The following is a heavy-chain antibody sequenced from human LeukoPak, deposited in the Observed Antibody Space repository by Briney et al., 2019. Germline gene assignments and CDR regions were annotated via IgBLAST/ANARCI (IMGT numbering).Heavy chain of an antibody. V-gene: IGHV1-2*02. CDR2: INPNSGGT. J-gene: IGHJ4*02. CDR1: GYTFTCYY. CDR3: ARGGIVGATWGPSTLDY. D-gene: IGHD1-26*01. Sequence: GASVKVSCKASGYTFTCYYMHWVRQAPGQGLEWMGWINPNSGGTNYAQKFQGRVTMTRDTSISTAYMELSRLRSDDTAVYYCARGGIVGATWGPSTLDYWGQGTLVTVSS.